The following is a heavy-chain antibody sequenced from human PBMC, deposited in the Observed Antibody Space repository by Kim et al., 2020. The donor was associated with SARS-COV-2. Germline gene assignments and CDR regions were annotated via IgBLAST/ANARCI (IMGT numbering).Heavy chain of an antibody. Sequence: ASVKVSCKASGYTFTSYAMHWVRQAPGQRLEWMGWINAGNGNTKYSQKFQGRVTITRDTSASTAYMELSSLRSEDTAVYYCARAGADSSSWPYFDYWGQGTLGTVSS. J-gene: IGHJ4*02. CDR3: ARAGADSSSWPYFDY. D-gene: IGHD6-13*01. CDR1: GYTFTSYA. V-gene: IGHV1-3*01. CDR2: INAGNGNT.